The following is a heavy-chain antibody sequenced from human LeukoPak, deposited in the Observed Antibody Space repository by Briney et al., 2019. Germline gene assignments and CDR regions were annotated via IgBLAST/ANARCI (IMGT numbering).Heavy chain of an antibody. Sequence: GASVKVTCKVSGYTLTELSMHWVRQAPGKGLEWMGGFDPEDGETIYAQKFQGRVTMTEDTSTDTAYMELSSLRSEDTAVYYCATVTPYYYGSGNYNWFDPWGQGTLVTVSS. D-gene: IGHD3-10*01. CDR2: FDPEDGET. CDR3: ATVTPYYYGSGNYNWFDP. V-gene: IGHV1-24*01. J-gene: IGHJ5*02. CDR1: GYTLTELS.